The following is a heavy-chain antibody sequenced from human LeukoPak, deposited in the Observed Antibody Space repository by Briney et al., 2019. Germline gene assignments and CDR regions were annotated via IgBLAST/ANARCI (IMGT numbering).Heavy chain of an antibody. CDR3: ATGVLRLGDLSS. CDR1: GGSISSGDYY. D-gene: IGHD3-16*02. J-gene: IGHJ5*02. Sequence: SETLSLTCTVSGGSISSGDYYWSWIRQPPGKGLEWIGYIYYSGSTYYNPSLKSRVTISVDTSKNQFSLKLSSVTAADTAVSYCATGVLRLGDLSSCAQGTLVTVSS. CDR2: IYYSGST. V-gene: IGHV4-30-4*08.